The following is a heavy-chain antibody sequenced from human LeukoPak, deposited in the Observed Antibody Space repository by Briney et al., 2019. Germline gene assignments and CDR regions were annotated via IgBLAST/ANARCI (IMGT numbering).Heavy chain of an antibody. V-gene: IGHV3-48*01. Sequence: GGSLRLSCAASGFTFSSYGMSWVRQAPGKGLEWVSYITTTSNTIYYADSVKGRFTISRDNAKNSLYLRMNSLRAEDTAVYYCARESYYGSSDAFDIWGQGTMVTVSS. D-gene: IGHD3-10*01. CDR2: ITTTSNTI. J-gene: IGHJ3*02. CDR1: GFTFSSYG. CDR3: ARESYYGSSDAFDI.